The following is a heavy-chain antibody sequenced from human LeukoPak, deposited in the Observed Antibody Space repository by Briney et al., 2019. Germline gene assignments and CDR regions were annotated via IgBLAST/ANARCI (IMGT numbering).Heavy chain of an antibody. CDR1: GYTFTSYG. J-gene: IGHJ6*03. D-gene: IGHD3-9*01. CDR2: ISAYNGNK. CDR3: ARSAPFAYFDWLWRVHYYYYMDV. V-gene: IGHV1-18*01. Sequence: ASVKVSCKASGYTFTSYGISWVHQAPEQGLDWMGWISAYNGNKNYAQKLQGRVTMTTDTSTSTAYMELRSLRSDDTAVYYCARSAPFAYFDWLWRVHYYYYMDVWGKGTTVTVSS.